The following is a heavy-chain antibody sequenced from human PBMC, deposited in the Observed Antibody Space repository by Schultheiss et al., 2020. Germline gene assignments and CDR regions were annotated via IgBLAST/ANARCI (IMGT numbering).Heavy chain of an antibody. D-gene: IGHD4-17*01. CDR3: ARHDYGDYVRFPDY. CDR2: IYYSGST. V-gene: IGHV4-59*08. CDR1: GGSISSYY. Sequence: SETLSLTCTVSGGSISSYYWSWIRQPPGKGLEWIGYIYYSGSTNYNPSLKSRVTISVDTSKNQFSLKLSSVTAEDTAVYYCARHDYGDYVRFPDYWGQGTLVTVSS. J-gene: IGHJ4*02.